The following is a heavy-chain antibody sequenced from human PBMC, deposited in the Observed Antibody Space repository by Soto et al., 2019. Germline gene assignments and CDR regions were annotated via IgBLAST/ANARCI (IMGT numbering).Heavy chain of an antibody. CDR1: GYSFTSYW. CDR2: IYPSDSDT. V-gene: IGHV5-51*01. D-gene: IGHD5-18*01. Sequence: VESLKISCKGSGYSFTSYWIGWVRQMPGKGLEWMGIIYPSDSDTRYSPSFQGQVTISADKSISTAYLQWSSLKASDTAMYYCAREGYSYGYVSFGMDVWGQGTTVTVSS. CDR3: AREGYSYGYVSFGMDV. J-gene: IGHJ6*02.